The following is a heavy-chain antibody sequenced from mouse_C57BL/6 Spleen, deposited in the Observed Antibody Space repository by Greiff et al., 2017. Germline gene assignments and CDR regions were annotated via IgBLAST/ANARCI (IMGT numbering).Heavy chain of an antibody. J-gene: IGHJ2*01. CDR3: ARGGLRRYFDY. Sequence: EVKLQESGPELVKPGASVKIPCKASGYTFTDYNLDGVKQSHGKSLEWIGDIKPKNGGTIYNQKFKGKATLTVDKSSSTAYMELRSLTSENTAVYYCARGGLRRYFDYWGQGTTLTVSS. CDR2: IKPKNGGT. CDR1: GYTFTDYN. D-gene: IGHD2-4*01. V-gene: IGHV1-18*01.